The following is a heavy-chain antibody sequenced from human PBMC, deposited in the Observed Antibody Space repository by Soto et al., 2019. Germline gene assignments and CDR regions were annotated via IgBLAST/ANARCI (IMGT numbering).Heavy chain of an antibody. CDR3: ARDVRDYYGSGNYFDY. CDR2: IYHSGST. V-gene: IGHV4-38-2*02. CDR1: GYSISSGYY. J-gene: IGHJ4*02. D-gene: IGHD3-10*01. Sequence: SATLSLTCAVSGYSISSGYYWGWIRQPPGKGLEWIGSIYHSGSTYYNPSLESRVTISVDTSKNQFSLKLSSVTAADTAVYYCARDVRDYYGSGNYFDYWGQGTLVTVSS.